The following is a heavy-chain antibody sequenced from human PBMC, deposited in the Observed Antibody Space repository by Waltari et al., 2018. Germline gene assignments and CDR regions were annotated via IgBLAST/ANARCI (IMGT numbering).Heavy chain of an antibody. Sequence: QVQLQESGPGLVKPSETLSLTCTVSGGSISSYYWSWIRQPAGKGLEWIGRIYTSGSTNYHPSLKSRVTMSVDTSKNQFSLKLSSVTAADTAVYCCARVTVTTAGGWNYYYYYMDVWGKGTTVTISS. D-gene: IGHD4-4*01. V-gene: IGHV4-4*07. J-gene: IGHJ6*03. CDR3: ARVTVTTAGGWNYYYYYMDV. CDR2: IYTSGST. CDR1: GGSISSYY.